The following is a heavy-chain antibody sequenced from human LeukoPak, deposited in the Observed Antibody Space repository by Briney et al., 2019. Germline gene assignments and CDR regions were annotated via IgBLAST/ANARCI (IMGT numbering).Heavy chain of an antibody. J-gene: IGHJ4*02. CDR1: GDSISSYY. CDR2: IYHSGST. Sequence: PSETLSLTCTVSGDSISSYYWTWIRQPPGRGLEWIGYIYHSGSTNYNPSLKSRVTISVDTSKNQFSLRLSSVTAADTAVYYCARERGTFDYWGQGSRVTVSS. CDR3: ARERGTFDY. D-gene: IGHD1-1*01. V-gene: IGHV4-59*01.